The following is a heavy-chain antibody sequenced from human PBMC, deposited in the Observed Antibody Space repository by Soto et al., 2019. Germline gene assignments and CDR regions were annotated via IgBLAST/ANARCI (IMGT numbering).Heavy chain of an antibody. Sequence: LSLTCTVSGGSISSYFYIWVRQPPGKGLEWIGSVYYTGTTDYNPSLKSRVTISVDTSKTQFSLNLRSVTAADTAVYYCARDLAAVPRAFDYWGRGTLVTVSS. V-gene: IGHV4-59*01. D-gene: IGHD6-13*01. CDR3: ARDLAAVPRAFDY. CDR2: VYYTGTT. J-gene: IGHJ4*02. CDR1: GGSISSYF.